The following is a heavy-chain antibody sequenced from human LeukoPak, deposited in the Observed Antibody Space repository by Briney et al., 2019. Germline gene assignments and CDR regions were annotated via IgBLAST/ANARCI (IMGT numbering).Heavy chain of an antibody. CDR2: ISAYNGHT. CDR1: GYTFSGYG. Sequence: GASVRVSCMASGYTFSGYGVTWVRQAPGQGLEWMGWISAYNGHTNYAQKLQGRVTMTTDTSTRTAHMELRSLRSDDSAVYYCARAGSSEWPPVSFDYWGQGSLVTVSS. J-gene: IGHJ4*02. CDR3: ARAGSSEWPPVSFDY. D-gene: IGHD3-10*01. V-gene: IGHV1-18*01.